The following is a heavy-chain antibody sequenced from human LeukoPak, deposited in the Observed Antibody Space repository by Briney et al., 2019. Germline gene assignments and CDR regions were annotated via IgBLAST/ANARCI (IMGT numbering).Heavy chain of an antibody. V-gene: IGHV4-61*01. J-gene: IGHJ4*02. Sequence: SETLSLTCTVSGGSVSSGTYYWTWIRQPPGQGLEWIGYIYYGGSTNYNPSLKTRVTISVDTSKDQFSLRLTSVSAADTATYYCARVLMAVAGYDYWGQGTQVTVSS. CDR2: IYYGGST. D-gene: IGHD6-19*01. CDR1: GGSVSSGTYY. CDR3: ARVLMAVAGYDY.